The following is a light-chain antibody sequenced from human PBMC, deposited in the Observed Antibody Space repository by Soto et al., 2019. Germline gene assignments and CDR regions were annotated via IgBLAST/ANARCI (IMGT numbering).Light chain of an antibody. CDR3: VSFTTSKSYV. CDR2: DIT. Sequence: QSVLTLPASVSGSPGQSITISCTGTSSDVGAYIFVSWYQQYPGKAPKLMIYDITNRPSGVSNRFSGSKAGNTASLTISGLQAEDEADYYCVSFTTSKSYVFGTGTKVTVL. J-gene: IGLJ1*01. CDR1: SSDVGAYIF. V-gene: IGLV2-14*01.